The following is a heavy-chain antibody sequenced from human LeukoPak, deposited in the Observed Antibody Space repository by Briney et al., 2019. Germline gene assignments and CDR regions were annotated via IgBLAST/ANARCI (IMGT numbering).Heavy chain of an antibody. CDR1: GGTFSSYA. D-gene: IGHD5-18*01. CDR3: ARSEFSAMDHGYYYYNYMDV. J-gene: IGHJ6*03. CDR2: IIPIFGTA. Sequence: GASVKVSCKASGGTFSSYAISWVRQAPGQGLEWMGGIIPIFGTANYAQKFQGRDTITTDESTSTAYMELSSLRSEDTAVYYCARSEFSAMDHGYYYYNYMDVWGKGTTVTVSS. V-gene: IGHV1-69*05.